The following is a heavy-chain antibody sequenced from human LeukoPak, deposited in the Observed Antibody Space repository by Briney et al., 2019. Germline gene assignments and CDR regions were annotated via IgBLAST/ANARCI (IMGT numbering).Heavy chain of an antibody. D-gene: IGHD3-10*01. CDR1: GFTFSSYD. CDR2: IGTAGDT. CDR3: ARDHTMVREFISYYNGMNV. Sequence: GGSLRLSCAASGFTFSSYDMHWVRQATGKGLEWVSAIGTAGDTYYPGSVKGRFTISRENAKNSLYLQMNSLRAGDTAVYYCARDHTMVREFISYYNGMNVWGKGPTVTVS. V-gene: IGHV3-13*01. J-gene: IGHJ6*04.